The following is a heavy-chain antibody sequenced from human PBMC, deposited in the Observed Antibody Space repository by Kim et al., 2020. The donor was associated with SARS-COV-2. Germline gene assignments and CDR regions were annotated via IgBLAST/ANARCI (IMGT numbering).Heavy chain of an antibody. CDR2: ISDDGGLT. D-gene: IGHD3-16*01. V-gene: IGHV3-23*01. CDR3: AKDGPPGVGGAGVGGLWDH. CDR1: GFGFVSFA. Sequence: GGSLRLSCAASGFGFVSFAMIWVRQAPGQGLEWVSSISDDGGLTVYADSVKGRFTIARDNSRSTVFLQLNSLRVEDTAIYYCAKDGPPGVGGAGVGGLWDHWGQGTLVSVSS. J-gene: IGHJ4*02.